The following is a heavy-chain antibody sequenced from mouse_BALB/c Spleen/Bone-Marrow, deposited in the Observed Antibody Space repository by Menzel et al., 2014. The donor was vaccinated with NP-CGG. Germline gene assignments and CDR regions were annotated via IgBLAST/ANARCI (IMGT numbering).Heavy chain of an antibody. J-gene: IGHJ1*01. V-gene: IGHV1-69*01. Sequence: QVQLQQSGAELVMPGASVKMSCKASGYTFTDYWMHWVKQRPGQGLEWIGAIDTSDSYTSYNQKFKGKATLTVDESSSTAYMQLSSLTSEDSAVYYCARGTGWYFDVWGAGTTVTGSS. CDR3: ARGTGWYFDV. CDR1: GYTFTDYW. CDR2: IDTSDSYT. D-gene: IGHD4-1*01.